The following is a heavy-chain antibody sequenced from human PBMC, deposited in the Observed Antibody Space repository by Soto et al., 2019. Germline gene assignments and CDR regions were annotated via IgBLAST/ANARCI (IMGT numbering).Heavy chain of an antibody. CDR3: ARDGGGLAH. CDR1: GFTFGSYW. CDR2: ISPDGTST. D-gene: IGHD3-16*01. J-gene: IGHJ4*02. V-gene: IGHV3-74*01. Sequence: EVQLVESGGGLVQPGGSLRLSCAASGFTFGSYWMHWVRQAPGKGLVWVSRISPDGTSTSNADSVKGRFTISRDKTKNTPHLQMDSLRVEETAVYYCARDGGGLAHWGQGTLVTVSS.